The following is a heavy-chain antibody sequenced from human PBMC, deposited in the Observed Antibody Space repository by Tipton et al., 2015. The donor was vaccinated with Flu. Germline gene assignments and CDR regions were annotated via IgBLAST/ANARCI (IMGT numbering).Heavy chain of an antibody. CDR2: IHYTGST. V-gene: IGHV4-59*01. J-gene: IGHJ5*02. CDR3: ARGTRDFAP. Sequence: LSLTCTVSGGSFNSYYCSWIRQSPGKGLEWIGYIHYTGSTNYNPSLKSRVTTSVDTSKNQFSLKLSSVTAADTAIYYCARGTRDFAPWGQGTLVTVSS. D-gene: IGHD3-3*01. CDR1: GGSFNSYY.